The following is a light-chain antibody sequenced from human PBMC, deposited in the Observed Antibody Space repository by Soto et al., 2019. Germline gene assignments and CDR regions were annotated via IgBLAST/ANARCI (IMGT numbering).Light chain of an antibody. CDR1: QSVSSSY. CDR3: QQHGSSPYMYT. J-gene: IGKJ2*01. Sequence: EIVLTQSPGTLSLSPGDSATLSCRTSQSVSSSYLAWYQQQRGQAPRLLIYAASSRATGIPDRFSGSGSGADFTLTISRLEPEDSAVYYCQQHGSSPYMYTFGQGTNLEI. V-gene: IGKV3-20*01. CDR2: AAS.